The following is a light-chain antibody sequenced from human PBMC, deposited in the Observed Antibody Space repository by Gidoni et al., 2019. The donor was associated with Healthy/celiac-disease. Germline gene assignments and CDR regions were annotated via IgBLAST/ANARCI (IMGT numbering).Light chain of an antibody. CDR3: QQRSNWPPSIT. CDR1: QSVSSY. J-gene: IGKJ5*01. CDR2: DAS. V-gene: IGKV3-11*01. Sequence: EIVLTHSPATLSLSPGARATLSCRASQSVSSYLAWYQQKPGQAPRLLIYDASKRATGIPARFSGSGSGTDFTLTISSLEPEDFAVYYCQQRSNWPPSITFGQGTRLEIK.